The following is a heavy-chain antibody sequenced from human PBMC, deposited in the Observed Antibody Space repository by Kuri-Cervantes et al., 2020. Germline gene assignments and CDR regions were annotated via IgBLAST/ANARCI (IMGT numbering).Heavy chain of an antibody. J-gene: IGHJ4*02. Sequence: GGSLRLSCAASGFTFSNYDIHWVRQAPGKGLEWVAVISYDGSNNYYADSVKGRFTISRDNSKTTLYLQMNSLRAEDTAVYYCAEGRGYSYGYVDYWGQGTLVTVSS. CDR1: GFTFSNYD. V-gene: IGHV3-30*18. CDR3: AEGRGYSYGYVDY. D-gene: IGHD5-18*01. CDR2: ISYDGSNN.